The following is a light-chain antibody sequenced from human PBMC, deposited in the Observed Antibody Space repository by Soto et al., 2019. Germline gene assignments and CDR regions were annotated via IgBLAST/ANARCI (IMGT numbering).Light chain of an antibody. V-gene: IGKV3-11*01. CDR2: DAS. CDR3: QQRSNWPPFT. J-gene: IGKJ5*01. Sequence: EIVLTQSPATLSLSPGERATLSCRASQSLSSYLAWYQQKPGQAPRLLIYDASNRATAIPARFSGSGSGTDFTITISSLEPEDFAVYYCQQRSNWPPFTFGQGTRLEIK. CDR1: QSLSSY.